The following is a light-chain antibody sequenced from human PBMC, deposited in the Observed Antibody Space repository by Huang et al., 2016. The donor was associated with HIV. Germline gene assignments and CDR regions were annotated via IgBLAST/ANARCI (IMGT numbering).Light chain of an antibody. CDR2: DAA. Sequence: DIQMTQSPSSLSASVGDRVTITCQASQDIGKYLNWYQQKPGQAPKLLIFDAANWETGVPSRFSGSGSGTHFSFTINTLQPEDIATYYCQHYDSLPPWTFGQGTRLEI. J-gene: IGKJ1*01. CDR3: QHYDSLPPWT. V-gene: IGKV1-33*01. CDR1: QDIGKY.